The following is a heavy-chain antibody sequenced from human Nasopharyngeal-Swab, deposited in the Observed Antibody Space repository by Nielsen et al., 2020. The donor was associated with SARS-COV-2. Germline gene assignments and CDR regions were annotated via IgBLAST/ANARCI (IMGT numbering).Heavy chain of an antibody. D-gene: IGHD5-18*01. CDR2: ISWNSGSI. Sequence: SLKISCAASGFTFDDYAMHWVRQAPGKGLEWVSGISWNSGSIGYADSVKGRFTISRDNAKNSLYLQMNSLRAEDTALYYCAKDIYDGYSYGPYCYYGMDVWGQGTTVTVSS. CDR1: GFTFDDYA. V-gene: IGHV3-9*01. J-gene: IGHJ6*02. CDR3: AKDIYDGYSYGPYCYYGMDV.